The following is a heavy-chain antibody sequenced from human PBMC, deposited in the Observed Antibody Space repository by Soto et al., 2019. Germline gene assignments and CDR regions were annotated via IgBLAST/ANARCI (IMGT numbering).Heavy chain of an antibody. CDR1: GFTFSSYS. J-gene: IGHJ4*02. Sequence: GGSLRLSCAASGFTFSSYSMSWVRQAPGKGLEWVSGFRSSGDGGTTYYADSVKGRFTISRDNSKNTLFLQMNSLRPEDTAIYYCAKKVNSGPGSQYFDYWGQGTLVTVS. D-gene: IGHD3-10*01. V-gene: IGHV3-23*01. CDR2: FRSSGDGGTT. CDR3: AKKVNSGPGSQYFDY.